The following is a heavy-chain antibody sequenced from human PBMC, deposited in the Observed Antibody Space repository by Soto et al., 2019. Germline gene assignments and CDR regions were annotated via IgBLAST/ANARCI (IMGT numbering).Heavy chain of an antibody. D-gene: IGHD5-18*01. CDR1: GFTFRSYA. V-gene: IGHV3-23*01. J-gene: IGHJ4*02. Sequence: VQLLESGGGLVQPGGSLRLSCAASGFTFRSYAMSWVRQAPGKGLEWVSGISDSDGSTYYADSVKGRFTISRDDSKNTLYLQMNSLRAEDTAVFYCARSRNTPFDYWGQGTLVTVSS. CDR3: ARSRNTPFDY. CDR2: ISDSDGST.